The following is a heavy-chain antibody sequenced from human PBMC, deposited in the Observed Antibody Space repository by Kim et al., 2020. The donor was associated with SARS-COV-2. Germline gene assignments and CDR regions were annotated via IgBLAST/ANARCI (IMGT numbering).Heavy chain of an antibody. J-gene: IGHJ6*01. V-gene: IGHV3-30*04. CDR1: GFTFSSYA. CDR2: ISYDGSNK. CDR3: ARDLGITESDYYYDGMD. Sequence: GGSLRLSCAASGFTFSSYAMHWVRQAPGKGLEWVAVISYDGSNKYYADSVKGRFTISRDNSKNTLYLQMNSLRAEDTAVYYCARDLGITESDYYYDGMD. D-gene: IGHD7-27*01.